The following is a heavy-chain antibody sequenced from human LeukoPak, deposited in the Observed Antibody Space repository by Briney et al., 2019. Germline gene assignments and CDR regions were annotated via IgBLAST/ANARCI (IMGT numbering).Heavy chain of an antibody. Sequence: PGGSLRLSCAASGFTVSSNYMSWVRQAPGKGLEWVSVIYSGGSTYYADSVKGQSTISRDNSKNTLYLQMNSLRAEDTAVYYCATQMGDFWSGYYTGIYFDYWGQGTLVTVSS. D-gene: IGHD3-3*01. V-gene: IGHV3-66*02. CDR2: IYSGGST. J-gene: IGHJ4*02. CDR1: GFTVSSNY. CDR3: ATQMGDFWSGYYTGIYFDY.